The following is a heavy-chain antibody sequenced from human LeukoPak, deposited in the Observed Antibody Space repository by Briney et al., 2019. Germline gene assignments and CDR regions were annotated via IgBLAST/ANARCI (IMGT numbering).Heavy chain of an antibody. CDR3: ASQPAVIDLDL. CDR2: ISSSSSYI. CDR1: GFTFSSYS. J-gene: IGHJ4*02. V-gene: IGHV3-21*01. D-gene: IGHD2-21*01. Sequence: GGSLRLSCAASGFTFSSYSMNWVRQAPGKGLEWVSSISSSSSYIYYADSVKGRFTISRDNAKNSLYLQMNSLRAEDTAVYYCASQPAVIDLDLWGQRILVTVSS.